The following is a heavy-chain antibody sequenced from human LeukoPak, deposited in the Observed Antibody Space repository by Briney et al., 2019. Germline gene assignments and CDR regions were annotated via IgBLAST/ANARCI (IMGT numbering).Heavy chain of an antibody. CDR3: ARDRSRIAATKHYYYGMDV. D-gene: IGHD6-25*01. CDR2: INPNSGGT. J-gene: IGHJ6*02. V-gene: IGHV1-2*02. CDR1: GYTFTGYY. Sequence: GASVKVSCKASGYTFTGYYMHWVRQAPGQGLEWMGWINPNSGGTNYAQKFQGRVTMTRDTSISTAYMELSRLRSDDTAVYYCARDRSRIAATKHYYYGMDVWGQGTTVTVSS.